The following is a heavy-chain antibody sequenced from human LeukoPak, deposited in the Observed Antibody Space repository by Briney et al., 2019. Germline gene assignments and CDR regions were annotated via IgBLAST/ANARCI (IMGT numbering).Heavy chain of an antibody. CDR1: GGSISSYY. CDR3: ARGDSDYDSDY. CDR2: IYSSGST. V-gene: IGHV4-4*07. D-gene: IGHD5-12*01. Sequence: PSETLSLTCTVSGGSISSYYWRWIRQPAGKGLEWIGRIYSSGSTNYNPSLKSRVTMSADTSQNHISLKLSSVTAADTAVSYCARGDSDYDSDYWGQGTLVTVSS. J-gene: IGHJ4*02.